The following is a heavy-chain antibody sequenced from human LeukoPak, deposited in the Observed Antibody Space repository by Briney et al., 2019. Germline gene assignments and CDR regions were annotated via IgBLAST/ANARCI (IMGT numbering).Heavy chain of an antibody. Sequence: GGSLRLSCAASGFTFSSYGMHWVRQAPGKGLEWVAVIWYDGSNKYYADSVKGRFTISRDNSKNTLYLQMNSLRAEDTAVYYCARDPVEGDYYFDYWGQETLVTVSS. D-gene: IGHD4-23*01. J-gene: IGHJ4*02. V-gene: IGHV3-33*01. CDR2: IWYDGSNK. CDR1: GFTFSSYG. CDR3: ARDPVEGDYYFDY.